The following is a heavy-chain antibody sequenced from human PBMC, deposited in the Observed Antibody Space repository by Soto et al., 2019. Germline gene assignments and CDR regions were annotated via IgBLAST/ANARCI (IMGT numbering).Heavy chain of an antibody. Sequence: QVQLVESGGGVVQPGRSLRLSCAASGFTFSNYGMHWVRQAPGKGLEWVAVISYHGSDKYYADSVKGRFTISRDNSKNTLYLQMDSLGAEDTAVYYCAKDHLTTTVTTVGYWGQGTLVTVSS. D-gene: IGHD4-17*01. CDR2: ISYHGSDK. CDR3: AKDHLTTTVTTVGY. V-gene: IGHV3-30*18. CDR1: GFTFSNYG. J-gene: IGHJ4*02.